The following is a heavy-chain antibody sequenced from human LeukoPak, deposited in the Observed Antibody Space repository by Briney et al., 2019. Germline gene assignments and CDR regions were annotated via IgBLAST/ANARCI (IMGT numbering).Heavy chain of an antibody. Sequence: SGPTLVNPTQTLTLTCTFSGFSLSTSGVGVGWIRQPPGKTLEWLSLIYWNDDKRYSPSLKSRLTITKDNSKNQVVLTMTNMDSVVTATDYCALSFVGYYDSSGYGPWRKGTMDTVSS. CDR2: IYWNDDK. V-gene: IGHV2-5*01. D-gene: IGHD3-22*01. CDR3: ALSFVGYYDSSGYGP. CDR1: GFSLSTSGVG. J-gene: IGHJ5*02.